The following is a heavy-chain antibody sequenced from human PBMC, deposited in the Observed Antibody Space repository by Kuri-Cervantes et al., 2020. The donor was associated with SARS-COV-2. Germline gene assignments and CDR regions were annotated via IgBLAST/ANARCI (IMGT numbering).Heavy chain of an antibody. CDR3: ARDSGDWNPDGFDI. CDR2: FDPEDDET. Sequence: ASVKVSCKVSGYTLTNLLMHWVRQAPGKGLEWMGGFDPEDDETIYAQKFQGRVTVTRDTSTSTAFMELSSLRSDDTAVYYCARDSGDWNPDGFDIWGQGTMVTVSS. D-gene: IGHD1-1*01. CDR1: GYTLTNLL. J-gene: IGHJ3*02. V-gene: IGHV1-24*01.